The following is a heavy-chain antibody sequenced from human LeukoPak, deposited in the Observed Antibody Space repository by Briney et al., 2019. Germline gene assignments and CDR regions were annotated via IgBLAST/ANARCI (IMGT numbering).Heavy chain of an antibody. J-gene: IGHJ4*02. V-gene: IGHV4-30-4*01. D-gene: IGHD6-13*01. Sequence: AQTLSLTCTVSGGSISSGDYYWSWIRQPPGKGLEWIGYIYYSGSTYYNPSFKSRVTISVDTSKNQFSLKLSSVTAADTAVYYCARVGLVIAAAGTVGYYFDYWGQGTLVTVSS. CDR3: ARVGLVIAAAGTVGYYFDY. CDR1: GGSISSGDYY. CDR2: IYYSGST.